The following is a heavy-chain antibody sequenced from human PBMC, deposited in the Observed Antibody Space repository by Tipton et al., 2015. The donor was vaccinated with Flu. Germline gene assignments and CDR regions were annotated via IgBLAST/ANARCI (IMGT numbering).Heavy chain of an antibody. J-gene: IGHJ6*02. CDR1: GFSVSINY. D-gene: IGHD6-13*01. CDR2: IYSGWGT. V-gene: IGHV3-66*01. CDR3: ARDGGIAAAEAGMDV. Sequence: SLRLSCAASGFSVSINYMIWVRRAPGKGLEWVSVIYSGWGTYYADSVKGRFTISRDNTKNTLYLQMNNLREEDTAIYYCARDGGIAAAEAGMDVWGQGPTVTVSS.